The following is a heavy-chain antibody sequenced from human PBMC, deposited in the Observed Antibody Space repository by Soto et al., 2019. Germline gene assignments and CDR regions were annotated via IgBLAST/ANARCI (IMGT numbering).Heavy chain of an antibody. J-gene: IGHJ4*02. Sequence: SQTLSLTCAISGDSVSSNSAVWSWIRQSPSRGLEWLGRTYYRSKWYNDYAVSVKSRITINPDTSKNQFSLQLDSVTPEDTAVYDGARGLSVAGLDDWGQGALVTVSS. CDR3: ARGLSVAGLDD. V-gene: IGHV6-1*01. CDR1: GDSVSSNSAV. D-gene: IGHD6-19*01. CDR2: TYYRSKWYN.